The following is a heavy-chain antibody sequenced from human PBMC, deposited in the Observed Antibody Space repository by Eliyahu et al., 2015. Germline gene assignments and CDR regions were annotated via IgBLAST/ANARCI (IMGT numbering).Heavy chain of an antibody. Sequence: QVQLQQWGAGLLKPSETLSLTCAVYGGSFSGYYWSWIRQPPGKGLEWIGEINHRGSTNYNPSLKSRLTISVDTSKNQFSLKLSSVTAADTAVYFCARVYDSSGYLYYWGQGTRVTVSS. D-gene: IGHD3-22*01. CDR1: GGSFSGYY. CDR2: INHRGST. V-gene: IGHV4-34*01. CDR3: ARVYDSSGYLYY. J-gene: IGHJ4*02.